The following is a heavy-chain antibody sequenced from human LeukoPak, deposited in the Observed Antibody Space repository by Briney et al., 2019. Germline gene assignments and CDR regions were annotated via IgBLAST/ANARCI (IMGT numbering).Heavy chain of an antibody. CDR3: ARDAAGYDILTGYGFDP. D-gene: IGHD3-9*01. J-gene: IGHJ5*02. CDR2: TYYRSKWYN. V-gene: IGHV6-1*01. Sequence: SQTLSLTCAISGDSVSSNSAAWNWIRQSPSRGLEWLGRTYYRSKWYNDYAVSVKSRITINPDTSKNQFSLQLNSVTPEVTAVYYCARDAAGYDILTGYGFDPWGQGTLVTVSS. CDR1: GDSVSSNSAA.